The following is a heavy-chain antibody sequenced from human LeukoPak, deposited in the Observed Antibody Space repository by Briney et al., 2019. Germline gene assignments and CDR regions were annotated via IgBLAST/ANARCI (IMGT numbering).Heavy chain of an antibody. Sequence: PGGSLRLSCAASGFSFSNHYMRWIRQAPGKGLERGANINEDGSNKWHLGSVKGRFTVSRDNARNALYLQMNSLRVEDTAVYYCTRVIVAVPGYFDYFDFWGQGALVTVSS. CDR2: INEDGSNK. V-gene: IGHV3-7*01. CDR3: TRVIVAVPGYFDYFDF. CDR1: GFSFSNHY. D-gene: IGHD6-19*01. J-gene: IGHJ4*02.